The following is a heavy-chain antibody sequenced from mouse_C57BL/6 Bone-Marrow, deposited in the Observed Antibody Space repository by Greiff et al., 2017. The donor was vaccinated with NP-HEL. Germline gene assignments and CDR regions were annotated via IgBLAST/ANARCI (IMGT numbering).Heavy chain of an antibody. CDR1: GFTFSDYY. CDR3: ARHEDYDGFAY. D-gene: IGHD2-4*01. J-gene: IGHJ3*01. V-gene: IGHV5-12*01. CDR2: ISNGGGST. Sequence: EVQLVESGGGLVQPGGSLKLSCAASGFTFSDYYMYWVRQTPEKRLEWVAYISNGGGSTYYPDTVKGRFTISRDNAKNTLYLQMSRLKSEDTAMYYCARHEDYDGFAYWGQGTLVTVSA.